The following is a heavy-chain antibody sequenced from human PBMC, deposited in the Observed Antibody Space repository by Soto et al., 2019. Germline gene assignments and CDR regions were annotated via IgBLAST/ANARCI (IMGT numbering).Heavy chain of an antibody. V-gene: IGHV4-30-2*01. J-gene: IGHJ4*02. CDR3: ARAEMATIPFDY. D-gene: IGHD5-12*01. CDR2: IYHSGST. Sequence: TSETLSLTCAVSGGSISSGGYSWSWIRQPPGKGLEWIGYIYHSGSTYYNPSLKSRVTISVDRSKNQFSLKLSSVTAADTAVYYCARAEMATIPFDYWGQGTLVTVSS. CDR1: GGSISSGGYS.